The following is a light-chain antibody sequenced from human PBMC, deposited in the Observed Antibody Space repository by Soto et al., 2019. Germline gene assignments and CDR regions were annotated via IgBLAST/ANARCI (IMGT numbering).Light chain of an antibody. CDR3: QQYNSSSYT. J-gene: IGKJ2*01. CDR2: KAS. Sequence: DIQMTQSPSTLSASVGDRVTITCRASQSISSWLAWYQQKPGKAPKRLIYKASRLESGVPSRFSGSGSGTEFTLTISSLQTDDFATYYFQQYNSSSYTVGKGTKLEIK. V-gene: IGKV1-5*03. CDR1: QSISSW.